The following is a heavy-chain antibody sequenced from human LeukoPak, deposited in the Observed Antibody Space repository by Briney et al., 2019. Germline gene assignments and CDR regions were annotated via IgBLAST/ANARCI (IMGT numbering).Heavy chain of an antibody. D-gene: IGHD3-16*01. CDR3: ARGGSYGWYFDL. V-gene: IGHV1-69*06. Sequence: ASVKVSCKASGGTFSSYAISWVRQAPGQGLEWMGGIILIFGTANYAQKFQGRVTITADKSTSTAYMELSSLRSEDTAVYYCARGGSYGWYFDLWGRGTLVTVSS. J-gene: IGHJ2*01. CDR1: GGTFSSYA. CDR2: IILIFGTA.